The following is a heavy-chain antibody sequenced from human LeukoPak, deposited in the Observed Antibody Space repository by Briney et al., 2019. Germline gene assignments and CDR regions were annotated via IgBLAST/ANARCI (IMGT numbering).Heavy chain of an antibody. D-gene: IGHD6-13*01. CDR3: ASPRDDSSWRYFDY. CDR1: GHTFTSYG. Sequence: ASVKVSCKASGHTFTSYGINWVRQATGQGLEWMGWMNPNSGNTGYAQKFQGRVTMTRSTSISTAYMELSSLRSEDTAVYYCASPRDDSSWRYFDYWGQGTLVTVSS. V-gene: IGHV1-8*02. CDR2: MNPNSGNT. J-gene: IGHJ4*02.